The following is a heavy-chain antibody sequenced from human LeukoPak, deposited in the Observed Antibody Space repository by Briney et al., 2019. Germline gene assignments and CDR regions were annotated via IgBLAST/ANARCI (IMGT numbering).Heavy chain of an antibody. CDR3: ARARGLLSYYFDN. CDR2: IYSGGST. Sequence: GGSLRLSCAASGFTFSSYAMSWVRQAPGKGLEWVSVIYSGGSTYYADSVKGRFTISRDNSKNTLYLQMNSLRAEDTAVYYCARARGLLSYYFDNWGQGTLVTVSS. CDR1: GFTFSSYA. J-gene: IGHJ4*02. V-gene: IGHV3-53*01. D-gene: IGHD3-10*01.